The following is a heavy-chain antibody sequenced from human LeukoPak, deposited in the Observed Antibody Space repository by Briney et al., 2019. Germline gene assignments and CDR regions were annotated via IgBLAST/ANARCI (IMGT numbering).Heavy chain of an antibody. J-gene: IGHJ4*02. CDR1: GFTFSSYW. CDR3: ARLIGGELLWFGETIDY. V-gene: IGHV3-7*01. D-gene: IGHD3-10*01. Sequence: GGSLRLSCAASGFTFSSYWMSWVRQAPGKGLEGVANIKQDGSEKYYVDSVKGRFTISRDNAKNSLYLQMNSLRAEDTAVYYCARLIGGELLWFGETIDYWGQGTLVTVSS. CDR2: IKQDGSEK.